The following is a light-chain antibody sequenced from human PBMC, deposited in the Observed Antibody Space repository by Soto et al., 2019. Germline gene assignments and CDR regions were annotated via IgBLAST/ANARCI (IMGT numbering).Light chain of an antibody. CDR3: QSTGTSDSSVV. J-gene: IGLJ2*01. Sequence: SYELTQPPSLSVSPGQTAKITCSGGALPKQYVHWYQQRPGQAPVVVIYKDTERHSGIPERFSGSTSGTTVTLTISGVQADDEAVYYCQSTGTSDSSVVFGGGTQLTVL. CDR2: KDT. CDR1: ALPKQY. V-gene: IGLV3-25*02.